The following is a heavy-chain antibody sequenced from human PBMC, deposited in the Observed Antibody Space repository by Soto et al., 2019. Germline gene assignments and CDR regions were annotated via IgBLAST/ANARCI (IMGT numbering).Heavy chain of an antibody. D-gene: IGHD1-7*01. CDR2: IDYSGTT. CDR3: ASSIPYNGNLNYFGY. V-gene: IGHV4-59*01. J-gene: IGHJ4*02. Sequence: SETLSLTCTVSRGSISSYYWSWIRQPPGKRLEWIAYIDYSGTTDYNPSLKSRVTISIDTSKNQFSLKLSSVTAADTAVYYCASSIPYNGNLNYFGYWGQGTLVTVSS. CDR1: RGSISSYY.